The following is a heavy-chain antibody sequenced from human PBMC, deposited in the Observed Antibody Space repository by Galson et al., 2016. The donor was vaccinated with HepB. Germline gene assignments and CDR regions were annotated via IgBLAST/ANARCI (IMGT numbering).Heavy chain of an antibody. Sequence: SETLSLTCTVSSGSVGSGGYYWSWVRQSPGKGLEWIGYIQNPGSTNYNPSLKGRVTISIDRSKNQFFLELTSVTAADTAVYYCARDEGFYNGMDVWGQGTTVIVSS. J-gene: IGHJ6*02. V-gene: IGHV4-61*08. D-gene: IGHD2/OR15-2a*01. CDR2: IQNPGST. CDR1: SGSVGSGGYY. CDR3: ARDEGFYNGMDV.